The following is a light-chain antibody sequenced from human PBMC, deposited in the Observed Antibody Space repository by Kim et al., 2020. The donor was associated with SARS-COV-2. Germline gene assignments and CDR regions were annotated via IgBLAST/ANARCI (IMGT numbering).Light chain of an antibody. CDR2: AAS. J-gene: IGKJ4*01. CDR3: QQLSSYPLT. V-gene: IGKV1-9*01. Sequence: DIQLTQSPSFLSASVGDRVTITCRASQGIGTYLAWYQQKPGKAPDLLIYAASTLQSGVPSRFSGSGSGTEFTLTINSLQPKDFATYYCQQLSSYPLTFGGGTKVDIK. CDR1: QGIGTY.